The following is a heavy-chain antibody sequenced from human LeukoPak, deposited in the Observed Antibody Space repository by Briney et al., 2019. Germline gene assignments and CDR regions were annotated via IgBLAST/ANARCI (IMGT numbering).Heavy chain of an antibody. V-gene: IGHV4-4*07. CDR1: GGSISSYY. Sequence: PSETLSLTCTVSGGSISSYYWNWIRQPAGKGLEWIGRIYTSGSTNYNPSLKSRVTMSVDTSKNQFSLKLSSVTAADTAVYYCARVAKGSTSCCYYYYYYMDVWGKGTTVTVSS. J-gene: IGHJ6*03. D-gene: IGHD2-2*01. CDR2: IYTSGST. CDR3: ARVAKGSTSCCYYYYYYMDV.